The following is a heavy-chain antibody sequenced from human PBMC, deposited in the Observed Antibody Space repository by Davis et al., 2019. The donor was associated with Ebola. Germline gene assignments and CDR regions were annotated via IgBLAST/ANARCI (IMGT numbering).Heavy chain of an antibody. D-gene: IGHD1-14*01. Sequence: ASVKVSCKVSGYTLTELSMHWVRQAPGKGLEWMGGFDPEDGETIYAQKFQGRVTMTEDTSTDTAYMELSSLRSEDTAVYYCARKLGRYYGMDVWGRGTTVTVSS. V-gene: IGHV1-24*01. CDR3: ARKLGRYYGMDV. CDR1: GYTLTELS. CDR2: FDPEDGET. J-gene: IGHJ6*04.